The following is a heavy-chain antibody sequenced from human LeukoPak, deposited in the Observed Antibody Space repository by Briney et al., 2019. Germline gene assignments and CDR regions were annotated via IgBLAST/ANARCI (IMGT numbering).Heavy chain of an antibody. CDR2: INHSGST. CDR1: GGSFSGYY. CDR3: ARGILGYSYVGYYFDY. D-gene: IGHD5-18*01. J-gene: IGHJ4*02. V-gene: IGHV4-34*01. Sequence: SETLSLTYAVYGGSFSGYYWSWIRQPPGKGLEWIGEINHSGSTNYNPSLKSRVTISVDTSKNQFSLKLSSVTAADTAVYYCARGILGYSYVGYYFDYWGQGTLVTVSS.